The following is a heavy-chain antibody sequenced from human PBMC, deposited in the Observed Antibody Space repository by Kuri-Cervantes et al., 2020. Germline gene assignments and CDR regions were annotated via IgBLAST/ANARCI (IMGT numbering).Heavy chain of an antibody. V-gene: IGHV1-3*01. CDR2: INAGNGNT. D-gene: IGHD2-15*01. CDR3: ARGIEAGAVDY. Sequence: ASVKVSCKASGYTFTSYAMHWVRQAPGQRLEWMGWINAGNGNTKYLQKFQGRVTITRDTSASTAYMEPSSLRSEDTAVYYCARGIEAGAVDYWGQGTLVTVSS. CDR1: GYTFTSYA. J-gene: IGHJ4*02.